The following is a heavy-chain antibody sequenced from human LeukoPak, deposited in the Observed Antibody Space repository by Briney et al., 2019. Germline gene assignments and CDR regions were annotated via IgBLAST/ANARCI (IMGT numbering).Heavy chain of an antibody. CDR3: ARAEKAVTGTLDY. V-gene: IGHV4-39*07. Sequence: PSEPLSLTCTVSGGSISSSSYYWGWIRQPPGKGLERIGSIYYSGSTYYNPSLKSRVTISVDTPKNQFSLRLTSVTAADTAVYYCARAEKAVTGTLDYWGQGTLITVSS. J-gene: IGHJ4*02. CDR1: GGSISSSSYY. D-gene: IGHD6-19*01. CDR2: IYYSGST.